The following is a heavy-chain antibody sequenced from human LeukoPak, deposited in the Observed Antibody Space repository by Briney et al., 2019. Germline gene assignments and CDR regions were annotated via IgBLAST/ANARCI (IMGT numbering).Heavy chain of an antibody. D-gene: IGHD3-10*01. J-gene: IGHJ3*02. CDR3: ARVGYYYGYDAFDI. CDR1: GGSISSYY. Sequence: SETLSLTCTVSGGSISSYYWSWIRQPPGKGLEWIGYIYYSGSTNYNPSLKSRVTISVDTSKNQFSLKLSSVTAADTAVYYCARVGYYYGYDAFDIWGQGTMVTVSS. CDR2: IYYSGST. V-gene: IGHV4-59*01.